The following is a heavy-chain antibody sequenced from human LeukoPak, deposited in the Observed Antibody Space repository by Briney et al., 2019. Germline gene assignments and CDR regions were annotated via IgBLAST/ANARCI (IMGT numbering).Heavy chain of an antibody. CDR3: ACQTPDYVSFDY. J-gene: IGHJ4*02. V-gene: IGHV4-59*12. CDR1: GGSISSYY. CDR2: IYYSGST. D-gene: IGHD4-17*01. Sequence: SETLSLTCTVSGGSISSYYWSWLRQPPGKGLEWIGYIYYSGSTNYNPSLKSRVTISVDTSKNQFSLKLSSVTAADTAVYYCACQTPDYVSFDYWGQGTLVTVSS.